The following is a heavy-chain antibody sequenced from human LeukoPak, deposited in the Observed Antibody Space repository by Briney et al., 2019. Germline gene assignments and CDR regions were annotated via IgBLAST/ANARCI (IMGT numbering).Heavy chain of an antibody. V-gene: IGHV3-23*01. J-gene: IGHJ4*02. CDR1: GFAFSNQA. CDR2: ISDSGDIT. CDR3: AKDARRTSGWYFFDY. Sequence: QSGGSLRLSCAASGFAFSNQAMGWVRQAPGKGLEWVSVISDSGDITYYADSAKGRFTISRDNSKNTLFLQMNSLRVEDTAVYYCAKDARRTSGWYFFDYWGQGTLVTVSS. D-gene: IGHD6-19*01.